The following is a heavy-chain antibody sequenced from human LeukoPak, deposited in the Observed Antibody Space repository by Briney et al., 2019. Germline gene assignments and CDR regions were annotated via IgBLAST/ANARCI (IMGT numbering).Heavy chain of an antibody. V-gene: IGHV1-18*01. CDR3: ARGGAVAGTGHLGY. CDR1: GYTFTSYG. CDR2: ISAYNGNT. Sequence: ASVKVSCKASGYTFTSYGISWVRQAPGQGLEWVGWISAYNGNTNYTQKLQGRVTMTTDTSTSTPYMEPRSPRSDDTAVYYCARGGAVAGTGHLGYWGQGTLVTVSS. J-gene: IGHJ4*02. D-gene: IGHD6-19*01.